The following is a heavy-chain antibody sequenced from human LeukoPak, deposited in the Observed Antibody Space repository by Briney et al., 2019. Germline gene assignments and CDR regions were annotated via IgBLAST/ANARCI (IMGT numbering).Heavy chain of an antibody. V-gene: IGHV4-38-2*02. Sequence: PSETLSLTCTVSGYSISSGYYWGWIRQPPGKGLEWIGSIYHSGSTYYNPSLKSRVTISVDTSKNQFSLKLSSVTAADTAVYYCARASVGTLDYWGQGTLVTVSS. CDR1: GYSISSGYY. D-gene: IGHD6-13*01. J-gene: IGHJ4*02. CDR2: IYHSGST. CDR3: ARASVGTLDY.